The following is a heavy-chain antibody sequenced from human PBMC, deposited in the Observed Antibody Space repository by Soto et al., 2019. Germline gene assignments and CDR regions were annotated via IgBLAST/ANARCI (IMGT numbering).Heavy chain of an antibody. Sequence: SETLSLTCTVSGGSISSYYWSWIRQPPGKGLEWIGYIYYSGSTNYNPSLKSRVTISVDTSKNQFSLKLSSVTAADTAVYYCARGGGFLGLWYDYWGQGTLVTVSS. CDR3: ARGGGFLGLWYDY. CDR2: IYYSGST. V-gene: IGHV4-59*01. J-gene: IGHJ4*02. D-gene: IGHD3-3*01. CDR1: GGSISSYY.